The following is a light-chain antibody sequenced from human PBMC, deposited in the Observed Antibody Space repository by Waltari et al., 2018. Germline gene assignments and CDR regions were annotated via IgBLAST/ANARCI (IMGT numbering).Light chain of an antibody. CDR1: QSVSRT. CDR2: EAS. Sequence: EIVLTQSPGTLSLSPGDRATLSCRASQSVSRTLAWYQQKPGQAPRLLIYEASGRATGIPDRFSGSGSGTDFSLTISRLEPEDFAVYYCQKYGTLPATFGQGTKVEIK. V-gene: IGKV3-20*01. J-gene: IGKJ1*01. CDR3: QKYGTLPAT.